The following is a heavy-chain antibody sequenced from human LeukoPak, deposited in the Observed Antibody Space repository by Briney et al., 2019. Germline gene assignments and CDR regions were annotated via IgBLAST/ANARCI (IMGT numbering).Heavy chain of an antibody. V-gene: IGHV4-39*07. J-gene: IGHJ4*02. D-gene: IGHD4-11*01. CDR2: IYYSGST. CDR1: GGSISSSSYY. CDR3: ARAWNDYSNKYFDC. Sequence: SETLSLTCTVSGGSISSSSYYWGWIRQPPGKGLEWIGSIYYSGSTYYNPSLKSRVTISVDTSKNQFSLKLSSVTAADTAVYYCARAWNDYSNKYFDCWGQGTLVTVSS.